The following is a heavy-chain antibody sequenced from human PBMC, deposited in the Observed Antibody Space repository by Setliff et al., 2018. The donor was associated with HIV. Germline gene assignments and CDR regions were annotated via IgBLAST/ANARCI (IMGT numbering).Heavy chain of an antibody. CDR2: VYDTGDT. CDR3: ARRPIKGYGPFDS. D-gene: IGHD2-15*01. V-gene: IGHV4-59*08. CDR1: GGSTSRSF. J-gene: IGHJ4*02. Sequence: KASETLSLTCTVSGGSTSRSFWHWIRQTPGKGLEWIGDVYDTGDTNYNPSLKSRVTMSVDTSRNQFSLKLTSVTAADTAVYYCARRPIKGYGPFDSWGPGTLVTVSS.